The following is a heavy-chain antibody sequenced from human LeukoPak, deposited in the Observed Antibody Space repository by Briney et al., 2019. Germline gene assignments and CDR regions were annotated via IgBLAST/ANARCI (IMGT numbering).Heavy chain of an antibody. V-gene: IGHV4-39*01. CDR1: GGSISSSTYY. D-gene: IGHD4-23*01. J-gene: IGHJ3*01. CDR2: IYYSGST. CDR3: ARHSDYVGDSSLDTDAFDV. Sequence: SETLSLTCTVSGGSISSSTYYWAWIRQPPGKGLEWIATIYYSGSTYYNPSLKSRVTISVDTSNNQFSLTLSSVTAADTAMYYCARHSDYVGDSSLDTDAFDVWGRGTMVTVSS.